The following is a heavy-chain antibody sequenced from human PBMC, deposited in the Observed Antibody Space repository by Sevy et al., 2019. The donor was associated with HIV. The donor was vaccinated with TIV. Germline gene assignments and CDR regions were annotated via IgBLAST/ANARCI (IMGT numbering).Heavy chain of an antibody. Sequence: SENLSLTCAVHDWSFSGYYWNWIRQLPGKGLEWIGEINESGITYYNPSLKSRFIISVDTSKKQFSLKLNSVTAADTAEYFCARSPPVVVVPGAPSWFDPWGQGPLVTVSS. CDR2: INESGIT. D-gene: IGHD2-2*01. V-gene: IGHV4-34*01. J-gene: IGHJ5*02. CDR3: ARSPPVVVVPGAPSWFDP. CDR1: DWSFSGYY.